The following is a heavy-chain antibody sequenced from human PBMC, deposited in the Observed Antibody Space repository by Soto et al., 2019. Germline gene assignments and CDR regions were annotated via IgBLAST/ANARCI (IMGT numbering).Heavy chain of an antibody. CDR2: IYYSGST. D-gene: IGHD3-10*01. V-gene: IGHV4-59*01. CDR3: ARAQGSGYFDY. CDR1: DGSISSYY. J-gene: IGHJ4*02. Sequence: PSETLSLTCTVSDGSISSYYWSWIRQTPGKGLEWIGYIYYSGSTNYNPSLKSRVTISVDTSKNQFSLKLSSVTAADTAVYYCARAQGSGYFDYWGQGTLVTVSS.